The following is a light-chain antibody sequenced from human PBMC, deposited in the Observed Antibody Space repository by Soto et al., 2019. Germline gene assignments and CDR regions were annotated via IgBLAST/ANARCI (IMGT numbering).Light chain of an antibody. J-gene: IGLJ1*01. V-gene: IGLV2-14*01. CDR1: SSDVGAYNY. CDR2: EVT. CDR3: SSKRDSSTLFV. Sequence: QSALTQPASVSGSPGQSITISCTGTSSDVGAYNYVSWYQHHPGKVPKLLIYEVTNRPSGVSDRFSGSKSGNTASLTVSGLQAEDEADYDYSSKRDSSTLFVFGTGTKVTVL.